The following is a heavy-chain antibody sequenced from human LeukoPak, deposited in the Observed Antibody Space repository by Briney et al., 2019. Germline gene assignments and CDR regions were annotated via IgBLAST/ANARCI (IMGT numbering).Heavy chain of an antibody. J-gene: IGHJ4*02. D-gene: IGHD3-10*01. CDR2: ISSSSSYI. CDR3: ARDPKYYYGSGSYYTPFDY. Sequence: PGGSLRLSCAASGFTFSSYWMNWVRQAPGKGLEWVSSISSSSSYIYYADSVKGRFTISRDNAKNSLYLQMNSLRAEDTAVYYCARDPKYYYGSGSYYTPFDYWGQGTLVTVSS. CDR1: GFTFSSYW. V-gene: IGHV3-21*01.